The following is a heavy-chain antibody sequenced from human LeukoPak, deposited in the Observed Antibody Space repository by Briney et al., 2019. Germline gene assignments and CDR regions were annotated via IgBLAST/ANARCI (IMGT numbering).Heavy chain of an antibody. Sequence: AGGSLRLSCAASRFTFSTYAMSWVRQPPGKGLEWVSAISGSDGSTYYADSVKGRFTISRDNSKNTLYLQMNSLRAEDTAVYYCARERGDYYDSSGYWLDYWGQGTLVTVSS. D-gene: IGHD3-22*01. CDR3: ARERGDYYDSSGYWLDY. V-gene: IGHV3-23*01. CDR2: ISGSDGST. CDR1: RFTFSTYA. J-gene: IGHJ4*02.